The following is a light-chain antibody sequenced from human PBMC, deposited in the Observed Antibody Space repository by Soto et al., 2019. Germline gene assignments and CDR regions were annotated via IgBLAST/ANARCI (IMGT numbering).Light chain of an antibody. CDR2: GAS. CDR3: HHYGTAHLI. Sequence: EVVLTQSPGTLSLSPGERATLSCRASQSVAANYLAWYQQKRGQAPRLLIYGASSRATGIPDRFSGSGSGTDFTLTFSRREPEDFSVYYCHHYGTAHLIFGPGTKVDIK. V-gene: IGKV3-20*01. CDR1: QSVAANY. J-gene: IGKJ3*01.